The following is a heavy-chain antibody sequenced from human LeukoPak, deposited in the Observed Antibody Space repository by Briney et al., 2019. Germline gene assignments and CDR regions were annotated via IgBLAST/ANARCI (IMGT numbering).Heavy chain of an antibody. D-gene: IGHD2-2*01. V-gene: IGHV1-69*05. CDR1: GYTFTSYG. J-gene: IGHJ6*03. Sequence: SVKVSCKASGYTFTSYGISWVRQAPGQGLEWMGGIIPIFGTANYAQKFQGRVTITTDESTSTAYMELSSLRSEDTAVYYCARGMRSRCSSTSCQRGPYYYYYYMDVWGKGTTVTVSS. CDR3: ARGMRSRCSSTSCQRGPYYYYYYMDV. CDR2: IIPIFGTA.